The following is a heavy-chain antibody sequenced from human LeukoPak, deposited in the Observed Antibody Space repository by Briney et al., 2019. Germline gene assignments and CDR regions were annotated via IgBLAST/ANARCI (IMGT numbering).Heavy chain of an antibody. V-gene: IGHV4-34*01. D-gene: IGHD2-2*02. Sequence: SETLSLTCAVYGGFFSGYYWSWIRQPPGKGLEWIGEINHSGSTNYNPSLKSRVTISVDTSKNQFSLRLSSVTVADTAVYYCARHRRGDCSSASCYTDYWGQGTLVTVSS. CDR3: ARHRRGDCSSASCYTDY. CDR2: INHSGST. CDR1: GGFFSGYY. J-gene: IGHJ4*02.